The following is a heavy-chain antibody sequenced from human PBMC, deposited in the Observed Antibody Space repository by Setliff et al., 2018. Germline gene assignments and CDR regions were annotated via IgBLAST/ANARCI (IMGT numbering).Heavy chain of an antibody. D-gene: IGHD3-16*01. CDR1: GYAVTGYH. V-gene: IGHV1-2*02. CDR3: ARVAIMGPPS. J-gene: IGHJ5*02. Sequence: ASVKVSCKASGYAVTGYHIHWVRQAPGQGPEWMGWINPNTGSTNYAQKFQGRVTMTRDTSITTAYMELSSLRSDDTAVYYCARVAIMGPPSWGQGTLVTV. CDR2: INPNTGST.